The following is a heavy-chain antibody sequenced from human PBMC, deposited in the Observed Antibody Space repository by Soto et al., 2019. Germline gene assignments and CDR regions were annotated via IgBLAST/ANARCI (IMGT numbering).Heavy chain of an antibody. V-gene: IGHV4-61*01. CDR3: ARVYYDILTGYYIQYFDY. CDR2: IYYSGST. D-gene: IGHD3-9*01. Sequence: ETLSLTCTVSGGSVSSGSYYWSWIRQPPGKGLEWIGYIYYSGSTNYNPSLKSRVTISVDTSKNQFSLKLSSVTAADTAVYYCARVYYDILTGYYIQYFDYWGQGTLVTVSS. CDR1: GGSVSSGSYY. J-gene: IGHJ4*02.